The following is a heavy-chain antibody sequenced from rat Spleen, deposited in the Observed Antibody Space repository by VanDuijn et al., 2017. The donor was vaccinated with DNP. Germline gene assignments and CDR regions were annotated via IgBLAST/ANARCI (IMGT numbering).Heavy chain of an antibody. D-gene: IGHD1-12*02. CDR3: ARLRGSYYYVGYFDY. Sequence: EVQLVESGGGLVQPGRSLKLSCAASGFTFSNYGMAWVRQTPTKGLEWVASIGTGGGDTYYRDSVKGRFTISRDSAKNTQYLRMDSLRSEDTATYYCARLRGSYYYVGYFDYWGQGVMVTVSS. J-gene: IGHJ2*01. CDR1: GFTFSNYG. CDR2: IGTGGGDT. V-gene: IGHV5S14*01.